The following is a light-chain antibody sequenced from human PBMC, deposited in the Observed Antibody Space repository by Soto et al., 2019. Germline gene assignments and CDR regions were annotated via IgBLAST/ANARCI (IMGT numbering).Light chain of an antibody. CDR2: DVS. CDR3: SSYTTGSTRFV. V-gene: IGLV2-14*03. J-gene: IGLJ1*01. CDR1: SFDVGGYNY. Sequence: QSVLTQPASVSGSPGQSITISCTGTSFDVGGYNYVSWYQHHPGKAPKLMIYDVSNRPSGVSNRFSGSKSGNTASLTISGLQAEDEADYYCSSYTTGSTRFVFGTGTKVTVL.